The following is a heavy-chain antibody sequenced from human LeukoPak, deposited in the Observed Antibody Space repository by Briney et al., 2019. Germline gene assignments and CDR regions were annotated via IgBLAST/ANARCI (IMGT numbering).Heavy chain of an antibody. Sequence: GRSLRLSCAASGFTFDDYAMHWVRQAPGKGLEWVSGISWNSGSIGYADSVKGRFTISRDNAKNSLYLQMNSLRAEDTALYYCAKDAAPMVGAFSSFDYWGQGTLVTVSS. CDR3: AKDAAPMVGAFSSFDY. D-gene: IGHD1-26*01. J-gene: IGHJ4*02. V-gene: IGHV3-9*01. CDR1: GFTFDDYA. CDR2: ISWNSGSI.